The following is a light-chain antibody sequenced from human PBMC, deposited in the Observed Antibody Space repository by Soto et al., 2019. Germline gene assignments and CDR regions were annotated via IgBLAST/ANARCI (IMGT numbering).Light chain of an antibody. J-gene: IGLJ1*01. CDR2: EVV. V-gene: IGLV2-14*01. CDR3: SSYTTSSTYV. Sequence: QSALTQPASVSGSPGQSITISCTGTSGDLGDNNFVSWYQQHPVKSPKLMIYEVVARPSGVSNRFSGSTSGNTASLTISGLQPEDDADYYCSSYTTSSTYVFGSGTKVTV. CDR1: SGDLGDNNF.